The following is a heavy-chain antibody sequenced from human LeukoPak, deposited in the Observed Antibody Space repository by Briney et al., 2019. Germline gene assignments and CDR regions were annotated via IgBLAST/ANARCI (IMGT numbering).Heavy chain of an antibody. CDR1: GYTFTSYG. V-gene: IGHV1-69*13. D-gene: IGHD3-22*01. CDR3: ARDRDDSSGYYYGRVLEY. J-gene: IGHJ4*02. CDR2: IIPMYGTT. Sequence: SVKVSCKASGYTFTSYGINWVRQAPGQGLEWMGGIIPMYGTTNYAQKFQGRVTITADESTSTAYMELSSLRSEDTALYYCARDRDDSSGYYYGRVLEYWGQGTLVTVSS.